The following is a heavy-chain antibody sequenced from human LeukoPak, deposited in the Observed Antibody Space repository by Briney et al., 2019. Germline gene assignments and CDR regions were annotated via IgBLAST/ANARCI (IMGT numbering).Heavy chain of an antibody. V-gene: IGHV1-2*02. CDR1: GYTFTSYD. CDR2: INPNSGGT. D-gene: IGHD6-13*01. Sequence: VASVKVSCKASGYTFTSYDINWVRQATGQGLEWMGWINPNSGGTNYAQKFQGRVTMTRDTSISTAYMELSRLRSDDTAVYYCARGLLLRFFGLAAAGTFAFDIWGQGTMVTVSS. J-gene: IGHJ3*02. CDR3: ARGLLLRFFGLAAAGTFAFDI.